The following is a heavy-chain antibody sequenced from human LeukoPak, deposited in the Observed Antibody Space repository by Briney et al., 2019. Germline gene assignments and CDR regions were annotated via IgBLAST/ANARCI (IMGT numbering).Heavy chain of an antibody. D-gene: IGHD6-19*01. CDR3: ARDEVAVAGTMVLGLDY. J-gene: IGHJ4*02. Sequence: GGSLRLSCAASGFTFSSYSMNWVRQAPGKGLEWVSYISSSSTIYYADSVKGRFTISRDNAKNSLYLQMNSLRDEDTAVYYCARDEVAVAGTMVLGLDYWGQGTLVTVSS. CDR2: ISSSSTI. CDR1: GFTFSSYS. V-gene: IGHV3-48*02.